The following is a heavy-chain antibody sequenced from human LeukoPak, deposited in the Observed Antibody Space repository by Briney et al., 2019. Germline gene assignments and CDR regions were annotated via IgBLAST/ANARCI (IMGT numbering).Heavy chain of an antibody. D-gene: IGHD4-11*01. CDR3: ARSYSNSYYYYGMDV. V-gene: IGHV4-59*01. J-gene: IGHJ6*02. CDR1: GGSISSYY. Sequence: PSETLSLTCTVSGGSISSYYWSWIRQPPGKGLEWIGYIYYSGSTNYNPSLKSRVTISVDTSTNQFSLKLSSVTAADTAVYYCARSYSNSYYYYGMDVWGQGTTVTVSS. CDR2: IYYSGST.